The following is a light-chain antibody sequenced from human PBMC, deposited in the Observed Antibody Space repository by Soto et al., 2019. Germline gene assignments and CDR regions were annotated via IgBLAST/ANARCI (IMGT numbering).Light chain of an antibody. Sequence: QSALTQPPSASGSPGQSVTISCTGTSSDVGGYNYVSWYQHHPGKAPKLMIYEVTKRPSGVPDRFSGSKSGNTASLTVSGLLAEDEADYYCASYAGSNQGFGTGTKVTVL. V-gene: IGLV2-8*01. CDR2: EVT. CDR3: ASYAGSNQG. CDR1: SSDVGGYNY. J-gene: IGLJ1*01.